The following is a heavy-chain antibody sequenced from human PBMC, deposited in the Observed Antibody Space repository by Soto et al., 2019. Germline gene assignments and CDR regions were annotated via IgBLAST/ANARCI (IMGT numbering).Heavy chain of an antibody. V-gene: IGHV1-46*01. Sequence: AAVKVSCKATGYTFTTHYMHWVRQAPGQGLEWMVIVSPDGGRTSYAQEFQGKVTRTRDTSTSTVYMELSSLRSEDTAVYYCATRDPGHYWGQGTLVTVSS. CDR2: VSPDGGRT. J-gene: IGHJ4*02. CDR1: GYTFTTHY. CDR3: ATRDPGHY.